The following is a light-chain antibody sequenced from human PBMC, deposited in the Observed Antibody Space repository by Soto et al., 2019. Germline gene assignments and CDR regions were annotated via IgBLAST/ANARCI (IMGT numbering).Light chain of an antibody. J-gene: IGKJ2*01. CDR2: WAS. CDR1: QSVLYSPNNENY. CDR3: QHRADWPRGS. Sequence: DIVMTQSPDSLAVSLGERATINCKSSQSVLYSPNNENYLAWYQQKPGQPPKLLVYWASTRESGVPDRFSGSGSGTDFTLTISSLEPDDFAVYYCQHRADWPRGSFGQGTKLEIK. V-gene: IGKV4-1*01.